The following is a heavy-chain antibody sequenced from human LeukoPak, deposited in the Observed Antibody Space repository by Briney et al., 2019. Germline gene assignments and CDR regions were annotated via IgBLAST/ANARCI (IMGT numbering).Heavy chain of an antibody. CDR2: INSDGINT. Sequence: GGSLRLSCTVSGFTVSSNSMSWVRQAPGKGLEWVSRINSDGINTSYADSVKGRFTISRDNAKNTLNLQMNSLRAEDTAVYYCARFYGDYLDYWGQGTLVTVSS. CDR3: ARFYGDYLDY. D-gene: IGHD4-17*01. J-gene: IGHJ4*02. CDR1: GFTVSSNS. V-gene: IGHV3-74*01.